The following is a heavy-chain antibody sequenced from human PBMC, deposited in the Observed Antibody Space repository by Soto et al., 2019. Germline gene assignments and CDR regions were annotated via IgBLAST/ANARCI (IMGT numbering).Heavy chain of an antibody. CDR2: ISYDGSNK. V-gene: IGHV3-30*03. CDR1: GFTFSSYG. Sequence: QVQLVESGGGVVQPGRSLRLSCAASGFTFSSYGMHWVRQAPGKGLEWVAVISYDGSNKYYADSVKGRFTISRDNSKNTLYLQMNSLRAEDTAVYYCATTTVADFDYWGQGTLVTVSS. J-gene: IGHJ4*02. CDR3: ATTTVADFDY. D-gene: IGHD6-19*01.